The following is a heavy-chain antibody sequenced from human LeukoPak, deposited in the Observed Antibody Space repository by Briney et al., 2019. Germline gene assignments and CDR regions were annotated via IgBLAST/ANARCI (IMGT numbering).Heavy chain of an antibody. D-gene: IGHD3/OR15-3a*01. CDR2: IKQDGSEK. J-gene: IGHJ2*01. V-gene: IGHV3-7*01. CDR1: GFTFSSYW. Sequence: GGSLRLSCAASGFTFSSYWMSWVRQAPGKGLEWVANIKQDGSEKYYVDSVKGRFTISRDNAKNSLYLQMNSLRAEDTAVYYCARDGALDPWTWYFDLWGRGTLVTVSS. CDR3: ARDGALDPWTWYFDL.